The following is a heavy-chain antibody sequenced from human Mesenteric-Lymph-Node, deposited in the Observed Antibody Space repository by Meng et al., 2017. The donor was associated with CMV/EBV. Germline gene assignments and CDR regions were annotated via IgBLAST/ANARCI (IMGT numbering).Heavy chain of an antibody. V-gene: IGHV4-39*07. Sequence: SETLSLTCTVSGGSISSYYWGWIRQPPGKRLEWIGNIYYTGSTYYNPSLKSRVTISGDASKRQFFLRLSSVTAADTAVYYCASRPAAGGGQFDYWGQGTLVTVSS. D-gene: IGHD6-13*01. CDR2: IYYTGST. CDR1: GGSISSYY. J-gene: IGHJ4*02. CDR3: ASRPAAGGGQFDY.